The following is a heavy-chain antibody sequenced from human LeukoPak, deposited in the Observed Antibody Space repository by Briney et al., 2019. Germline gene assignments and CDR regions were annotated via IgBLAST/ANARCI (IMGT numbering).Heavy chain of an antibody. Sequence: SETLSLTCTVSGGSISSYYWSWIRQPPGKGLEWIGYIYYSGSTNYNPSLKSRVTISVDTSKNQFSLKLSSVTAADTAVYYCARIGYSYGSVHNWFDPWGQGTLVTVSS. CDR2: IYYSGST. J-gene: IGHJ5*02. D-gene: IGHD5-18*01. CDR3: ARIGYSYGSVHNWFDP. CDR1: GGSISSYY. V-gene: IGHV4-59*12.